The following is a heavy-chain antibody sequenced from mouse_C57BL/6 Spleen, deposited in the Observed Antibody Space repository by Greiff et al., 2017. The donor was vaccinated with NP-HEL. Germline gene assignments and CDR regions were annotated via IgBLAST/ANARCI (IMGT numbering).Heavy chain of an antibody. Sequence: VQLQQSGPELVKPGASVKISCKASGYAFSSSWMNWVKQRPGKGLEWIGRIYPGDGDTNYNGKFKGKATLTADKSSSTAYMQLSSLTSEDSAVYVCAREAGYGYFDYWGQGTTLTVSS. V-gene: IGHV1-82*01. D-gene: IGHD3-1*01. CDR3: AREAGYGYFDY. CDR1: GYAFSSSW. CDR2: IYPGDGDT. J-gene: IGHJ2*01.